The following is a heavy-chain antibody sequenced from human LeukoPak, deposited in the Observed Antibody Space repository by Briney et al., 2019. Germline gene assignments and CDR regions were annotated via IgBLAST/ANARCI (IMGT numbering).Heavy chain of an antibody. CDR2: IIPIFGTA. D-gene: IGHD6-6*01. J-gene: IGHJ1*01. V-gene: IGHV1-69*05. CDR3: ASRIEYSSSGAFQH. Sequence: ASVKVSCKASGGTFSSSAISWVRQAPGQGLEWMGGIIPIFGTANYAQKFQGRVTITTDESTSTAYMELSSLRSEDTAVYYCASRIEYSSSGAFQHWGQGTLVTVSS. CDR1: GGTFSSSA.